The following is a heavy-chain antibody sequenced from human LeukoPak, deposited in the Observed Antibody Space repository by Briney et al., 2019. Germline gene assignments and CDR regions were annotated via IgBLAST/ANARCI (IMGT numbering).Heavy chain of an antibody. CDR2: ISGSGGST. V-gene: IGHV3-23*01. J-gene: IGHJ4*02. Sequence: GGSLRLSCAASGFTFSSYAMSWVRQAPGKGLEWVSAISGSGGSTYYADSVKGRFTISRDNSKNTLYLQLNSLRAEDTAVYYCAKRSLRGQLWFGYDYWGQGTLVTVSS. CDR1: GFTFSSYA. D-gene: IGHD5-18*01. CDR3: AKRSLRGQLWFGYDY.